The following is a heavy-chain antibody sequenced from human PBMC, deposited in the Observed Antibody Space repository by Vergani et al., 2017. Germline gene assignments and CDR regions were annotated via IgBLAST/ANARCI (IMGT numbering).Heavy chain of an antibody. CDR2: IYYSGST. V-gene: IGHV4-61*01. J-gene: IGHJ5*02. CDR1: GGSVSSGSYY. CDR3: GRVADFYGLGSRLLDL. Sequence: QVQLQQWGAGLLKPSETLSLTCTVSGGSVSSGSYYWSWIRQPPGKGLEWIGYIYYSGSTNYNPSLKSRVTISVDTSKNQFSLKLNAVTAAGTAVYYCGRVADFYGLGSRLLDLWGQGILVTVSS. D-gene: IGHD3-10*01.